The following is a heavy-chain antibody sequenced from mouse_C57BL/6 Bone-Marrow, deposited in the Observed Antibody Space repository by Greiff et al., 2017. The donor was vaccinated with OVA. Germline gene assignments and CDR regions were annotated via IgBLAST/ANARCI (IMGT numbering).Heavy chain of an antibody. CDR3: ATDMVTTSWGYFDV. Sequence: EVKLVESGGGLVKPGGSLKLSCAASGFTFSDYGMHWVRQAPEKGLEWVAYISSGSSTIYYADTVKGRFTISRDNAKNTLFLQMTSLRSEDTAMYYCATDMVTTSWGYFDVWGTGTTVTVSS. D-gene: IGHD2-2*01. J-gene: IGHJ1*03. V-gene: IGHV5-17*01. CDR1: GFTFSDYG. CDR2: ISSGSSTI.